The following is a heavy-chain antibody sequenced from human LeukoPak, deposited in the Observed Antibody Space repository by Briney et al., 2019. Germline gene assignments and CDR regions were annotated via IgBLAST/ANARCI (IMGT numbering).Heavy chain of an antibody. D-gene: IGHD2-2*02. CDR2: TYYRSNWYN. Sequence: SQTLSLTCAISGDSVSSSSVVWNWIRQSPSRGLEWLGRTYYRSNWYNDYAWSVKSRITINPDTSKNQFSLQLNSVTPEDTAVYYCVRYCSSSSCSTVDAFDIWGQGTMVNVSS. J-gene: IGHJ3*02. CDR3: VRYCSSSSCSTVDAFDI. CDR1: GDSVSSSSVV. V-gene: IGHV6-1*01.